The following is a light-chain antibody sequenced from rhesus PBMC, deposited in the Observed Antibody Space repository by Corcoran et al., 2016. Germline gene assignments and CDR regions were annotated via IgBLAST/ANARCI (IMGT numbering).Light chain of an antibody. Sequence: DIQMTQSPSALSASVGDRVTISCRASQNIYSNLAWYQQKPGKAPKLLIYAASSLQTGIPSRFSGSGSGTDFTLTISSLQPEDSASYYCQQYSSRPLTFGGGTKVELK. V-gene: IGKV1S8*01. CDR1: QNIYSN. CDR3: QQYSSRPLT. CDR2: AAS. J-gene: IGKJ4*01.